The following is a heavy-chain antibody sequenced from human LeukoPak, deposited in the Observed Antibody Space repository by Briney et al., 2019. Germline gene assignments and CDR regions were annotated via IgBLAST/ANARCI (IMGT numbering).Heavy chain of an antibody. Sequence: GSSVKVSCKASGGTFSSYAISWVRQAPGQGLEWMGRIIPILGIANYAQKFQGRVTITADKSTSTAYMELSSLRSEDTAVYYCARDPLAAAGTPKFDYWGQGTLVTVSS. CDR2: IIPILGIA. CDR1: GGTFSSYA. CDR3: ARDPLAAAGTPKFDY. V-gene: IGHV1-69*04. D-gene: IGHD6-13*01. J-gene: IGHJ4*02.